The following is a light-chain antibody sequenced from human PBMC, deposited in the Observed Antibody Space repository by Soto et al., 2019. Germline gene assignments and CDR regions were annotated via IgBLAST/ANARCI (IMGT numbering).Light chain of an antibody. CDR1: QSISSW. Sequence: DIQMTQSPSTLSASVGDRVTITCRASQSISSWLAWYQQKPGKAPKLLICKASSLESGVSSRFSGSGSGTEFTLTISSLQPDDFATYYCQQYNSYPETFGQGTKVEIK. CDR3: QQYNSYPET. CDR2: KAS. J-gene: IGKJ1*01. V-gene: IGKV1-5*03.